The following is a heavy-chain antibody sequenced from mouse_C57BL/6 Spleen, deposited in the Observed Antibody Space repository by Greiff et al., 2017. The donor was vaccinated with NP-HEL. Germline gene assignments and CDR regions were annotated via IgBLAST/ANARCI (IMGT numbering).Heavy chain of an antibody. J-gene: IGHJ4*01. V-gene: IGHV1-63*01. CDR2: IYPGGGYT. D-gene: IGHD2-12*01. CDR1: GYTFTNYW. CDR3: ARGDDEYYYAMDY. Sequence: QVQLQQSGAELVRPGTSVKMSCKASGYTFTNYWIGWAKQRPGHGLEWIGDIYPGGGYTNYNEKFKGKATLTADKSSSTAYMQLSSLTSEDSAVYFCARGDDEYYYAMDYWGQGTSVTVSS.